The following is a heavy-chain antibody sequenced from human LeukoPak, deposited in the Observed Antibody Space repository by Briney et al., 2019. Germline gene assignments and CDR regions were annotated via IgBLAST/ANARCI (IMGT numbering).Heavy chain of an antibody. CDR2: INHSGST. J-gene: IGHJ4*02. CDR1: GGSISSSSYY. V-gene: IGHV4-39*07. Sequence: SETLSLTCTVSGGSISSSSYYWSWIRQPPGKGLEWIGEINHSGSTNYNPSLKSRVTISVDTSKNQFSLKLSSVTAADTAVYYCARRGYSYGKKFDYWGQGTLVTVSS. D-gene: IGHD5-18*01. CDR3: ARRGYSYGKKFDY.